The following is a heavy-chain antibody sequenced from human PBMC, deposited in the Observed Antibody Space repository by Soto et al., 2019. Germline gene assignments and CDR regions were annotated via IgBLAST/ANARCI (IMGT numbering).Heavy chain of an antibody. D-gene: IGHD3-10*01. CDR1: GFTFSSYS. CDR2: ISGSAGST. CDR3: AKIVDGWFGELLWY. V-gene: IGHV3-23*01. J-gene: IGHJ4*02. Sequence: GGSLRLSCAASGFTFSSYSMRWVRQAPGKGLGWVAAISGSAGSTYYADSVKGRFAISRDNSKNTLYLQMNSLRAEDTAVYYCAKIVDGWFGELLWYWGQGPLVNVSS.